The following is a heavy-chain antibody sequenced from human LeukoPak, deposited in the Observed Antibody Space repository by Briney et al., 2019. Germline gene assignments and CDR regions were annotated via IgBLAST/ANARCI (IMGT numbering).Heavy chain of an antibody. D-gene: IGHD3/OR15-3a*01. Sequence: PSQTLSLTCTVSGGSISGGSYYWSWIRQPAGKGLEWIGRIYISESPNYNPSLKSRVTMSVDTSKNQFSLKLSSVTAADTAVYYCARVKGWAGHFDYWGQGTLVTVSS. CDR1: GGSISGGSYY. CDR2: IYISESP. CDR3: ARVKGWAGHFDY. V-gene: IGHV4-61*02. J-gene: IGHJ4*02.